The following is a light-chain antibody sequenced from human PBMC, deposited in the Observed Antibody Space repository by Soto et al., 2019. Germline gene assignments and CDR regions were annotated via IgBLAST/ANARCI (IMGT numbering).Light chain of an antibody. CDR2: EGS. Sequence: QSVLTQPASVSGSPGQSITISCTGTSSDVGSYNLVSWYQQHPDKAPKLMIYEGSKRPSGVSNRFSGSKSGNTASLTISGLQAEDEADYYCCSYAGSGTYVFGTGTNSPS. CDR3: CSYAGSGTYV. J-gene: IGLJ1*01. V-gene: IGLV2-23*01. CDR1: SSDVGSYNL.